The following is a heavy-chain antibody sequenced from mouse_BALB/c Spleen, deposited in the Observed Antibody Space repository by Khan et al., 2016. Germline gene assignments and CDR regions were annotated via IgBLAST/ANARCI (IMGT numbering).Heavy chain of an antibody. CDR2: IAPGSGST. V-gene: IGHV1S41*01. CDR1: GYTFTSYW. D-gene: IGHD1-1*01. J-gene: IGHJ4*01. CDR3: AREGTVPLMDY. Sequence: DLVKPGASVKLSCKASGYTFTSYWINWIKQRPGQGLEWIGRIAPGSGSTYYNEMFKGKATLTVETSSSTAYIQLSSLSSEYSAVYFCAREGTVPLMDYWGQGTSVTVSS.